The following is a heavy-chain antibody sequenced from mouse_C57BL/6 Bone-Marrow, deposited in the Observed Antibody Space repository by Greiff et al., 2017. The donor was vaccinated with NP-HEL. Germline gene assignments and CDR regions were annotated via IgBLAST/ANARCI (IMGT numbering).Heavy chain of an antibody. CDR2: INPNNGGT. Sequence: VQLQQSGPELVKPGASVKIPCKASGYTFTDYNMDWVKQSHGKSLEWIGDINPNNGGTSYNQKFKGKATLTVDKSSSTAYMELRSLTSEDTAVYYCARSSVGYFDYWGQGTTLTVSS. CDR3: ARSSVGYFDY. V-gene: IGHV1-18*01. J-gene: IGHJ2*01. CDR1: GYTFTDYN. D-gene: IGHD6-1*01.